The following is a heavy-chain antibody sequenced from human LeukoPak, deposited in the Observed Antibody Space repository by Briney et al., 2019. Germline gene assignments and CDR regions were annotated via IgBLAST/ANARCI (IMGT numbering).Heavy chain of an antibody. D-gene: IGHD4-4*01. V-gene: IGHV4-34*01. CDR1: GGSFSGYY. Sequence: SSETLSLTCAVYGGSFSGYYWSWIRQPPGKGLEWIGEINHSGSTNYNPSLKSRVTTSVDTSKNQFSLKLSSVTAADTAVYYCARRGSQYYYYYGMDVWGQGTTVTVSS. CDR2: INHSGST. J-gene: IGHJ6*02. CDR3: ARRGSQYYYYYGMDV.